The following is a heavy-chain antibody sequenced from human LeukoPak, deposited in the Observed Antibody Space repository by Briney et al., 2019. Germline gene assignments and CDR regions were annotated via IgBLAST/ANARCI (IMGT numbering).Heavy chain of an antibody. CDR2: IYYSGST. V-gene: IGHV4-39*07. CDR3: AGGGGSGWYTVQVDY. Sequence: SETLSLTCTVSGGSISSSSYYWGWIRQPPGKGLEWNGSIYYSGSTYYNPSLKSRVTISVDTSKNQFSLKLSSVTAADTAVYYCAGGGGSGWYTVQVDYWGQGTLVTVSS. J-gene: IGHJ4*02. D-gene: IGHD6-19*01. CDR1: GGSISSSSYY.